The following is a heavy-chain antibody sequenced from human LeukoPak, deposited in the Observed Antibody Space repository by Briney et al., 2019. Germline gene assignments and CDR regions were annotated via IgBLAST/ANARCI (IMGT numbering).Heavy chain of an antibody. CDR1: GGTFSSYA. CDR2: IIPIFGTA. V-gene: IGHV1-69*01. Sequence: SVKVSCKASGGTFSSYAISWVRQAPGQGLEWMGGIIPIFGTAHYAQKFQGRVTITADESTSTAYMELSSLRSEDTAVYYCARGWLAETTVVTPYNYWGQGTLVTVSS. D-gene: IGHD4-23*01. J-gene: IGHJ4*02. CDR3: ARGWLAETTVVTPYNY.